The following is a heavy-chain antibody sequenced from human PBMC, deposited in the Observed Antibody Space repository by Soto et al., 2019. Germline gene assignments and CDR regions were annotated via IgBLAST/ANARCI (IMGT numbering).Heavy chain of an antibody. J-gene: IGHJ4*02. D-gene: IGHD1-1*01. CDR1: GGSISSNDW. Sequence: QVQLQESGPGLVKPSGTLSLTCTVSGGSISSNDWLSLVRQRPGKGLEWIGEIYHSGSTNYSPSLKRRVTISVDKSKNQSSMTLTSVTAADTAVYYCARAPLPNGGQVTRVTVSS. CDR3: ARAPLPN. V-gene: IGHV4-4*02. CDR2: IYHSGST.